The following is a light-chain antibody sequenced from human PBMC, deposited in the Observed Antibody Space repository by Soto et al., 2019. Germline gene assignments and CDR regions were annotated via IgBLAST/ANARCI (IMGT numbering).Light chain of an antibody. CDR3: SSYAASDSFVV. Sequence: QSVLTQPPSGSGSPGQSVTISCTGTSSDVGGYNYVSWYQHHPDKAPKLIIYEVYKRPSGVPDRFSGSKSGNTASLTVSGLQAEDEAEYYCSSYAASDSFVVFGGGTKLTVL. CDR2: EVY. V-gene: IGLV2-8*01. J-gene: IGLJ2*01. CDR1: SSDVGGYNY.